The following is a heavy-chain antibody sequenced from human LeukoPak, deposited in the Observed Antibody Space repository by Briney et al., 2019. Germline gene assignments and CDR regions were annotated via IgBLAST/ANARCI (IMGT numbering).Heavy chain of an antibody. CDR3: AREEYNWNYYY. Sequence: GGSLRLSCAASGFSFSSYWMHWVRQAPGKGLEWVANIKQDGSEKYYVDSVKGRFTISRDNAKNSLYLQMNSLRAEDTAVYYCAREEYNWNYYYWGQGTLVTVSS. CDR1: GFSFSSYW. V-gene: IGHV3-7*01. CDR2: IKQDGSEK. J-gene: IGHJ4*02. D-gene: IGHD1-7*01.